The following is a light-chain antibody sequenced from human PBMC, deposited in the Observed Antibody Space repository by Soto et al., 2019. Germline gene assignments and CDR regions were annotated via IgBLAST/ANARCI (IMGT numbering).Light chain of an antibody. CDR3: SSYAGSNKLV. Sequence: QSVLTQPPSASGSPGQSVTISCTGTSSDVGGYNYVSWYQQYPGKAPKLMIYEVSKRPSGVPDRFSGSKSGNTASLTVSGLQAEDEADYYCSSYAGSNKLVFGGGTKLTVL. J-gene: IGLJ2*01. CDR2: EVS. V-gene: IGLV2-8*01. CDR1: SSDVGGYNY.